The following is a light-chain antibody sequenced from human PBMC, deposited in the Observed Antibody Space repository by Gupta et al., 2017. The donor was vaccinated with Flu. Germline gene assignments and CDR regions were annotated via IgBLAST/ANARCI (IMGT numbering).Light chain of an antibody. Sequence: GDRVTITCRASQGIRNDLGRYQQKPGKAPKLLIYAASSLQSGVPSRFSGSGSGTDFTLTISSLQPEDFATYYCLQDYNYPWTFGQGTKVEIK. V-gene: IGKV1-6*01. CDR3: LQDYNYPWT. J-gene: IGKJ1*01. CDR2: AAS. CDR1: QGIRND.